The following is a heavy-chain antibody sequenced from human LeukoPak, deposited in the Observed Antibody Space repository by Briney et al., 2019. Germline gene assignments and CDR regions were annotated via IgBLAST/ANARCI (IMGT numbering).Heavy chain of an antibody. D-gene: IGHD3-10*01. V-gene: IGHV3-11*04. J-gene: IGHJ4*02. CDR2: IDTSGTTI. CDR1: GFKFRDYH. Sequence: GGSLRLFCAASGFKFRDYHMSWIRQAPGKGLQWVSSIDTSGTTIYYADSVRGRFAISRDSAKNSLYLQMNSLRAEDTAMYYCATYGAAKGVRPHRGGSDNWGQGTLVTVSS. CDR3: ATYGAAKGVRPHRGGSDN.